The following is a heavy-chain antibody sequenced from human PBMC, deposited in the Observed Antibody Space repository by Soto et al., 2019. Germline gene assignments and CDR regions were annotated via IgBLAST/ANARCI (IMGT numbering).Heavy chain of an antibody. CDR2: MQPSSGRT. CDR1: GYSFTSLD. Sequence: QVQLVQSGAEVREPGASVKVSCKASGYSFTSLDINWVRQTTGQGLEWMGWMQPSSGRTGYAQKFQGRVTMTRDTPKNPGYKEVSRLTSDGPAFFYRARSVTAGVGLRGPGNLVTVSS. J-gene: IGHJ4*02. D-gene: IGHD3-10*01. CDR3: ARSVTAGVGL. V-gene: IGHV1-8*01.